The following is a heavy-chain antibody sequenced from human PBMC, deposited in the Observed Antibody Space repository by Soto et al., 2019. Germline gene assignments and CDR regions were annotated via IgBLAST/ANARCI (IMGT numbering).Heavy chain of an antibody. D-gene: IGHD7-27*01. CDR3: TRGGTRTTYWGLFDS. CDR2: ISGDASST. Sequence: EVKVVESGGGLVQPGGSLRLSCAASGFTFSDNWMHWVRQPPGKGPVWVSRISGDASSTSYADSVKGRFNISRDSAKHTVYLQMDSLRVEDTAVYYCTRGGTRTTYWGLFDSWGQGTLVTVSS. J-gene: IGHJ4*02. V-gene: IGHV3-74*01. CDR1: GFTFSDNW.